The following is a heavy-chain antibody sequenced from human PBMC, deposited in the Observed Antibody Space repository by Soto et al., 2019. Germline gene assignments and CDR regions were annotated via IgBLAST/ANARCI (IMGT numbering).Heavy chain of an antibody. J-gene: IGHJ4*02. CDR3: ARDKITGLFDY. CDR2: INHSGST. Sequence: SETLSLTCAVYGGTFSGYYWTWIRQPPGTGLEWIGEINHSGSTNYNPSLKSRVTISVDTSKNQFSLKLTSVTASDTAVYYCARDKITGLFDYWGQGTLVTVSS. CDR1: GGTFSGYY. V-gene: IGHV4-34*01. D-gene: IGHD2-8*02.